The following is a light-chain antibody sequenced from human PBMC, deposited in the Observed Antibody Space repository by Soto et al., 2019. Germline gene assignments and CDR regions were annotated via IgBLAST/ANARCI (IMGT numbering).Light chain of an antibody. CDR3: CSYTISSPYV. CDR2: DVS. V-gene: IGLV2-14*01. J-gene: IGLJ1*01. Sequence: QSALTQPASVSGSPGQSIAISCTGTSSDIGSHNYVSWYQQYPGKAPTLLIYDVSNRPSGISHRFSGSKSGNTASLTISGLQTEDEAEYYCCSYTISSPYVFATGTKLTVL. CDR1: SSDIGSHNY.